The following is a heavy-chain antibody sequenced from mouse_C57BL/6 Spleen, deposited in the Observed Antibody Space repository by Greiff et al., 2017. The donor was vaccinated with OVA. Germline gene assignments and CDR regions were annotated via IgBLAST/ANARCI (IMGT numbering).Heavy chain of an antibody. CDR3: AREGLASYAMDY. CDR2: INPNYGTT. Sequence: EVKLVESGPELVKPGASVKISCKASGYSFTDYNMNWVKQSNGKSLEWIGVINPNYGTTSYNQKFKGKATLTVDQSSSTAYMQLNSLTSEDSAVYYCAREGLASYAMDYWGQGTSVTVSS. D-gene: IGHD3-3*01. CDR1: GYSFTDYN. J-gene: IGHJ4*01. V-gene: IGHV1-39*01.